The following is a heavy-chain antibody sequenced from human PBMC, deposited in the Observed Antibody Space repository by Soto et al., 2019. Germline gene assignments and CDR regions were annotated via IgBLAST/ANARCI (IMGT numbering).Heavy chain of an antibody. CDR2: FDPEDGET. V-gene: IGHV1-24*01. D-gene: IGHD3-10*01. CDR3: AIGYGSGLYYYGMDV. CDR1: GYTLTELS. J-gene: IGHJ6*02. Sequence: ASVKVSCKVSGYTLTELSMHWVRQAPGKGLEWMGGFDPEDGETIYAQKFQGRVTITADKSTSTAYMELSSLRSEDTAVYYCAIGYGSGLYYYGMDVWGQGTTVTVSS.